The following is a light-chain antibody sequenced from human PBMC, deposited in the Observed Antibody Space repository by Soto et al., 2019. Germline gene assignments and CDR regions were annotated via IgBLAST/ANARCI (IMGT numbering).Light chain of an antibody. CDR3: TSYTSSTTWV. J-gene: IGLJ3*02. Sequence: QSALTQPASVSGSPGQSITISCTGTSSDVGRYNYVSWYQQHPGKAPKLMIYEVSNRPSGVSNRFSASKSGNTASLTISGLQAEDEADYYCTSYTSSTTWVFGGGTQLPS. CDR1: SSDVGRYNY. CDR2: EVS. V-gene: IGLV2-14*01.